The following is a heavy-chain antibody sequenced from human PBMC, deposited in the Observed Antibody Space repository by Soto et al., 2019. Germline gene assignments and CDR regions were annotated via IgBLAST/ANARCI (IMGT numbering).Heavy chain of an antibody. V-gene: IGHV1-18*01. CDR2: ISLYSDGT. CDR3: ARVVTGAEAWFVP. CDR1: GYTFSNYG. Sequence: ASVKVSCKTSGYTFSNYGITWVRQAPGQPLEWLGWISLYSDGTNYAQKFQGRVSMTTDTSTTTAYMELRSLRSDDTAVYYCARVVTGAEAWFVPRGQGTLVTVSS. J-gene: IGHJ5*02. D-gene: IGHD2-2*01.